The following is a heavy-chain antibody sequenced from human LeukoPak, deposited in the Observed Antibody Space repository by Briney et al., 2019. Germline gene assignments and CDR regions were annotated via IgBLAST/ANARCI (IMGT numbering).Heavy chain of an antibody. Sequence: ASVKVSCKASRYTFTSYDINWVRQATGQGREGMGWMNPNSGKTGYAQKFQGRVTMTRNTSISTAYMELSSLRSEDTAAYYCAREARRIQLWRRGWFDPWGQGTLVTVSS. J-gene: IGHJ5*02. CDR2: MNPNSGKT. V-gene: IGHV1-8*01. D-gene: IGHD5-18*01. CDR3: AREARRIQLWRRGWFDP. CDR1: RYTFTSYD.